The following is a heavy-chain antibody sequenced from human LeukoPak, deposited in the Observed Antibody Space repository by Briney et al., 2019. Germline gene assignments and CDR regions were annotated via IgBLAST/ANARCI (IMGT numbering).Heavy chain of an antibody. Sequence: PGGSLRLSCAASGFTVSSNYMSWVRQAPGKGLEWVSVIYIGGSTYYADSVKGRFTISRDIPKNTLYLQMNSLRAEDTAVYYCARDKSANYYYYAMDVWGQGTTVTVSS. CDR2: IYIGGST. D-gene: IGHD6-25*01. CDR1: GFTVSSNY. V-gene: IGHV3-66*01. J-gene: IGHJ6*02. CDR3: ARDKSANYYYYAMDV.